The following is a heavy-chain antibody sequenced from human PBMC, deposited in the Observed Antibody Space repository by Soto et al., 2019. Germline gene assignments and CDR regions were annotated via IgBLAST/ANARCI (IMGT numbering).Heavy chain of an antibody. CDR2: ISGSGGST. CDR3: AKEGYDFWSGYRIHDYYYYYGMDV. CDR1: GFTFSSYA. Sequence: EVQLLESGGGLVQPAGSLRLSCPASGFTFSSYAMSWVRQAPGKGLEWVSAISGSGGSTYYADSVKGRFTISRDNSKNALYLQMNSLRADDTAVYYCAKEGYDFWSGYRIHDYYYYYGMDVWGQGTTVTVSS. D-gene: IGHD3-3*01. J-gene: IGHJ6*02. V-gene: IGHV3-23*01.